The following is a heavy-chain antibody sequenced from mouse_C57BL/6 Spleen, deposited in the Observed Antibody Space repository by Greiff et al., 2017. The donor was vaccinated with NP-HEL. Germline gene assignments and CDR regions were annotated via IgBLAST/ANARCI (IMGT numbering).Heavy chain of an antibody. CDR3: ARDHRNYSNYGGYFDV. CDR1: GFTFSSYA. Sequence: VQLKESGGGLVKPGGSLKLSCAASGFTFSSYAMSWVRQTPEKRLEWVATISDGGSYTYYPDNVKGRFTISRDNAKNNLYLQMSHLKSEDTAMYYCARDHRNYSNYGGYFDVWGTGTTVTVSS. D-gene: IGHD2-5*01. V-gene: IGHV5-4*01. J-gene: IGHJ1*03. CDR2: ISDGGSYT.